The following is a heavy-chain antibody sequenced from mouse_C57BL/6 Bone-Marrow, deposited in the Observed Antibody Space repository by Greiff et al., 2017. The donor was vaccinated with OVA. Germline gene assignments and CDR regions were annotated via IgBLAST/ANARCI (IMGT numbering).Heavy chain of an antibody. CDR1: GYTFTSYW. Sequence: QVQLQQPGAELVKPGASVKMSCKASGYTFTSYWITWVKQRPGQGLEWIGDIYPGSGSTNYNEKFKSKATLTVDTSSSTAYMQLSSLTSEDSAVYYCARSRIYYDYDAATFYAMDYWGQGTSVTVSS. CDR3: ARSRIYYDYDAATFYAMDY. J-gene: IGHJ4*01. CDR2: IYPGSGST. D-gene: IGHD2-4*01. V-gene: IGHV1-55*01.